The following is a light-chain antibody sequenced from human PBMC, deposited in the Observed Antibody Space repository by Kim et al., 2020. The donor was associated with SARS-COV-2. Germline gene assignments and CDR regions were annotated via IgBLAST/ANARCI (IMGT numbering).Light chain of an antibody. V-gene: IGKV3-20*01. J-gene: IGKJ4*01. Sequence: PGERATLSCRASQSVNSNYLTWYQQRPAQAPRLLIYGASTRATGIPDRFSGSGHGTDFTLTISRLEPEDFAVYYCQQYGSPPLTFGGGTKLEI. CDR2: GAS. CDR1: QSVNSNY. CDR3: QQYGSPPLT.